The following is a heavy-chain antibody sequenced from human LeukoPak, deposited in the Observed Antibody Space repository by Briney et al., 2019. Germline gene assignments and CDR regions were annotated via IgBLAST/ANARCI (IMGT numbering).Heavy chain of an antibody. CDR3: ARNFVGSDSSDFDS. V-gene: IGHV3-74*01. CDR2: VRRDGIET. D-gene: IGHD1-26*01. J-gene: IGHJ4*02. CDR1: GFTFSDYW. Sequence: GGSLRLSCEASGFTFSDYWMHWVRQAPGKGLVWVSRVRRDGIETNYADSVEGRFTISRDNARTTLYLQMNSLRAEDTAIYYCARNFVGSDSSDFDSWGQGTLVTVSS.